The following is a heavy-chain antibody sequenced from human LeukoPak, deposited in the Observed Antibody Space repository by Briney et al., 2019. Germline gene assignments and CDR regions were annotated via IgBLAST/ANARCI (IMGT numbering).Heavy chain of an antibody. CDR2: MNPNNGNT. Sequence: ASVKVSCKASGFTFTSYDINWVRQASGQGLEWMGWMNPNNGNTGYAQKFQGRVTMTTDTSTSTAYMELRSLRSDDTAVYYCARTDFGDYSYYFDYWGQGTLVTVSS. D-gene: IGHD4-17*01. V-gene: IGHV1-8*01. CDR1: GFTFTSYD. CDR3: ARTDFGDYSYYFDY. J-gene: IGHJ4*02.